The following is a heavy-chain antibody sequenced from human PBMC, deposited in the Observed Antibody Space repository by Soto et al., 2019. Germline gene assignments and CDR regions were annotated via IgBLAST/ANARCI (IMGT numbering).Heavy chain of an antibody. CDR1: GFTFSSYS. Sequence: GGSLRLSCAASGFTFSSYSMNWVRQAPGKGLEWVSYISSSNSTIYYADSVKGRFTISRDNAKNSLYVQMNSLRDEDTAVFYCARGTTYGFFHYWGPGTLATVSS. J-gene: IGHJ4*02. CDR2: ISSSNSTI. V-gene: IGHV3-48*02. D-gene: IGHD3-10*01. CDR3: ARGTTYGFFHY.